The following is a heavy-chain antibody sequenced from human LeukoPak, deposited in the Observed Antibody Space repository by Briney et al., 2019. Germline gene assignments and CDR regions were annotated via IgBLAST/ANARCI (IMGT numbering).Heavy chain of an antibody. CDR3: ARTLVEVPGHSDLFDF. J-gene: IGHJ4*02. Sequence: GGSLRHSCGASGFSFSNFWMSWIRQAPGKGLERVANMNPDGSATYYLDSVKGRFTISRDNAKTSVYLQMNSLRPDDTAVYYCARTLVEVPGHSDLFDFWGQGTPVTVSS. D-gene: IGHD2-2*01. CDR1: GFSFSNFW. CDR2: MNPDGSAT. V-gene: IGHV3-7*01.